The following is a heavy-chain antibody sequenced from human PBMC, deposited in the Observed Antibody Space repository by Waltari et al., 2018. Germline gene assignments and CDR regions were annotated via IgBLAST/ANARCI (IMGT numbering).Heavy chain of an antibody. D-gene: IGHD2-15*01. CDR3: ARDRGRGLYLDS. CDR1: GDSVSSAYW. Sequence: QVQLQESGPGLVKPSGTLSLTCAASGDSVSSAYWWNWVRQPPGKGLEWNEQIHGSGKTHYNPAIENRVTVSMDTSNNQFTLKVTSATAADTAVYYCARDRGRGLYLDSWGQGTQVTVSP. V-gene: IGHV4-4*02. CDR2: IHGSGKT. J-gene: IGHJ4*02.